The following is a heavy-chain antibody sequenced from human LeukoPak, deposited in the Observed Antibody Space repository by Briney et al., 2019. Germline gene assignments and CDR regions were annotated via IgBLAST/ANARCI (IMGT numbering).Heavy chain of an antibody. D-gene: IGHD3-16*01. V-gene: IGHV5-51*01. CDR3: ARWRSDSIDY. CDR1: GYRFTSYW. CDR2: IYPGDSDT. Sequence: GESLKISCKGSGYRFTSYWIGWVRQMPGKGLELMGMIYPGDSDTKYRPSFQGQVTISADKSISTAYLQWSSLEASDTAMFYCARWRSDSIDYRGQGTLVTVSS. J-gene: IGHJ4*02.